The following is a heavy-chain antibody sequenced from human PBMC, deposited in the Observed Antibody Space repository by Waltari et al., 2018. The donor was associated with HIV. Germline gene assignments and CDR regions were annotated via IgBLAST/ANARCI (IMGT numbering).Heavy chain of an antibody. CDR2: MRTRTGNT. CDR1: GYTFTSYD. J-gene: IGHJ4*02. V-gene: IGHV1-8*02. Sequence: QVQLVQSGAEVKKPGASVKVSCKASGYTFTSYDITWVRQANGQGLEWKGWMRTRTGNTSYPQKIQRRGTMTRNTSISTPYIELSSLRSEDTAVYYCARGSVQVRGAMYYFDYWGQGTLVTVSS. CDR3: ARGSVQVRGAMYYFDY. D-gene: IGHD3-10*01.